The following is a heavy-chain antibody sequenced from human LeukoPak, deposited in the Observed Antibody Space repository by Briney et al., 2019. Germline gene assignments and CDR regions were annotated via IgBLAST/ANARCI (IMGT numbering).Heavy chain of an antibody. V-gene: IGHV4-34*01. Sequence: KPSETLSLTCAVYGGSFSGYYWSWIRQPPGKGLEWIGEINHSGSTNYNPSLKSRVTISVDTSKNQFSLKLSSVTAADTAVYYCARRVVVTARNVFDYWGQGTQVTVSS. CDR1: GGSFSGYY. J-gene: IGHJ4*02. CDR3: ARRVVVTARNVFDY. D-gene: IGHD2-21*02. CDR2: INHSGST.